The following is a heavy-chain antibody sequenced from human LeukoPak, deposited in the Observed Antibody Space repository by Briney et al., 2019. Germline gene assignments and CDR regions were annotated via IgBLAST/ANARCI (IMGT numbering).Heavy chain of an antibody. CDR3: ARVGGYCSSTSCYWWFDP. D-gene: IGHD2-2*01. V-gene: IGHV3-21*01. CDR1: GFTFSRYS. CDR2: ISSSSSYI. J-gene: IGHJ5*02. Sequence: GGPLRLSCAASGFTFSRYSMNWVRQAPGKGLEWVSSISSSSSYIYYADSVKGRFTISRDNAKNSLYLQMNSLRAEDTAVYYCARVGGYCSSTSCYWWFDPWGQGTLVTVSS.